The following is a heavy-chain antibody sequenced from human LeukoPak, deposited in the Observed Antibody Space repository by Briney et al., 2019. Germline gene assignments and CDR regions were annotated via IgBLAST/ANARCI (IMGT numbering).Heavy chain of an antibody. V-gene: IGHV4-39*02. CDR1: GGSINSSSYY. D-gene: IGHD2-2*01. CDR3: AFSHTVVVPAQFDY. CDR2: IYHNGRT. J-gene: IGHJ4*02. Sequence: SETLSLTCTVSGGSINSSSYYWGWIRQPPGKGLEWIGSIYHNGRTYYTPSLESRVTISIDTSKDHFSLELSSVTAADTAFYYCAFSHTVVVPAQFDYWGPGTLVTVSS.